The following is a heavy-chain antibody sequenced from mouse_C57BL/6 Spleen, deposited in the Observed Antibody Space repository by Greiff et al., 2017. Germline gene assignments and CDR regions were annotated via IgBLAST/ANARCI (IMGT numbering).Heavy chain of an antibody. V-gene: IGHV5-6*01. CDR3: ARQTTVVADY. Sequence: EVKLVESGGDLVKPGGSLKLSCAASGFTFSSYGMSWVRQTPDKRLEWVATISSGGSYTYYPDSVKGRFTISGDNAKNTLYLQMSSLKSEDTAMYYCARQTTVVADYWGQGTTLTVSS. CDR1: GFTFSSYG. D-gene: IGHD1-1*01. CDR2: ISSGGSYT. J-gene: IGHJ2*01.